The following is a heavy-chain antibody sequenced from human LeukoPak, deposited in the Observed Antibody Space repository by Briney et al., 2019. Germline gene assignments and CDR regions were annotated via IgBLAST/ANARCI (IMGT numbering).Heavy chain of an antibody. D-gene: IGHD3-10*01. CDR3: ARGGTRSKPTDGSGSYGWFDP. V-gene: IGHV4-30-2*01. CDR2: IYHSGST. CDR1: GGSTSSGGYS. Sequence: SQTLSLTCAVSGGSTSSGGYSWSWIRQPPGKGLEWIGYIYHSGSTYYNPSLKSRVTISVDRSKNQFSLKLSSVTAADTAVYYCARGGTRSKPTDGSGSYGWFDPWGQGTLVTVSS. J-gene: IGHJ5*02.